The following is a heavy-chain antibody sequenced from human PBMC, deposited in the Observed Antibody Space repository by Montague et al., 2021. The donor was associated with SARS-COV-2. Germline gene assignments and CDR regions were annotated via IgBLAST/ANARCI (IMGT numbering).Heavy chain of an antibody. CDR3: VRFAYRLLFNASYYRMDF. D-gene: IGHD2-2*01. J-gene: IGHJ6*02. CDR2: IRHSGSI. Sequence: SETLSLTCTVSGGSFSGYYWSWIRQPPGKGLEWIGEIRHSGSINFNPSLKSRVAISIDTSKNQFSLKLSSVTAADTAVYYCVRFAYRLLFNASYYRMDFWDQGTVVTVSS. V-gene: IGHV4-34*01. CDR1: GGSFSGYY.